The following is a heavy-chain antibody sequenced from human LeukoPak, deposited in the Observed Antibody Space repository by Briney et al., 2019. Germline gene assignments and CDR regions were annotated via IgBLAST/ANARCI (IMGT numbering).Heavy chain of an antibody. CDR3: ARLGYCSSTSCPGDYYYMDV. CDR1: GYTFTGYY. CDR2: INPNSGGT. D-gene: IGHD2-2*01. V-gene: IGHV1-2*04. J-gene: IGHJ6*03. Sequence: ASVKVSCKASGYTFTGYYIHWVRQAPGQGLEWMGWINPNSGGTNYAQKFQGWVTMTRDTSISTAYMELSRLRSEDTAVYYCARLGYCSSTSCPGDYYYMDVWGKGTTVTVSS.